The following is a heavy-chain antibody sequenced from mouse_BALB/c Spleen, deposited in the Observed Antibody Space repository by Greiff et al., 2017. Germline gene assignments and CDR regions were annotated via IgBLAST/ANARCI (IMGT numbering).Heavy chain of an antibody. D-gene: IGHD2-1*01. CDR2: ISDGGSYT. J-gene: IGHJ4*01. CDR1: GFTFSDYY. V-gene: IGHV5-4*02. Sequence: EVMLVESGGGLVQPGGSLQLSCAASGFTFSDYYMYWVRQTPEKRLEWVATISDGGSYTYYPDSLKGRFTISRDNAKNNLYLQMSSLKSDDTAMYYCARVYYCNYYAMDYWGQGTSVTVSS. CDR3: ARVYYCNYYAMDY.